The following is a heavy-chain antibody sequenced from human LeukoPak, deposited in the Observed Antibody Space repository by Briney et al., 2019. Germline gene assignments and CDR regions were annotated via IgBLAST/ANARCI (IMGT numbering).Heavy chain of an antibody. V-gene: IGHV4-4*07. CDR1: GGSISSYY. Sequence: SETLSLTCTVSGGSISSYYWSWIRQPAGKGLEWIGRIYTSGSTNYNPSLKSRVTMSVDTSKNQFSLKLSSVTAADTAVYYCGYSGYSPDAFDIWGQGTMVTVSS. D-gene: IGHD5-12*01. J-gene: IGHJ3*02. CDR3: GYSGYSPDAFDI. CDR2: IYTSGST.